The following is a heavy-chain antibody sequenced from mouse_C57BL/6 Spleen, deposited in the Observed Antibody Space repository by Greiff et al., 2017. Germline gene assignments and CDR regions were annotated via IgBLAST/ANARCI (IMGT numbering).Heavy chain of an antibody. D-gene: IGHD1-1*02. CDR1: GYTFTSYW. CDR2: IDPSDSYT. J-gene: IGHJ2*01. V-gene: IGHV1-50*01. Sequence: QVQLQQPGAELVKPGASVKLSCKASGYTFTSYWMQWVKPRPGQGLEWIGEIDPSDSYTNYNQKFKGKATLTVDTSSSTAYMQLSSLTSEDSAVYYCARGGSFYYFDYWGQGTTLTVSS. CDR3: ARGGSFYYFDY.